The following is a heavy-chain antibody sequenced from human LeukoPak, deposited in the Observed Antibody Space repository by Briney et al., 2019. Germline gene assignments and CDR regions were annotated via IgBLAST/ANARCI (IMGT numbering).Heavy chain of an antibody. Sequence: ASVKVSCKASGYTFTSYDINWVRQATGQGLEWMGRMNPNSGNTGYAQKFQGRDTMTRNTSISTAYMELSNLRSEDTAVYYCARTYYYDSSGYYLDAFDIWGQGTMVTVSS. J-gene: IGHJ3*02. CDR2: MNPNSGNT. CDR3: ARTYYYDSSGYYLDAFDI. CDR1: GYTFTSYD. V-gene: IGHV1-8*01. D-gene: IGHD3-22*01.